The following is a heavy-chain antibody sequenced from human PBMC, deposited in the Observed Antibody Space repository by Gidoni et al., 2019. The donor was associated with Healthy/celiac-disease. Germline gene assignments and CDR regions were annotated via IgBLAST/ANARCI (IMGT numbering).Heavy chain of an antibody. J-gene: IGHJ4*02. CDR1: GGTFSSYA. Sequence: QVQLVQSGAEVKKPGSSVKVSCKASGGTFSSYAISWVRQAPGQVLEWMGGISPIFGTANYAQKFQGRVTITADESTSTAYMELSSLRSEDTAVYYCARSDYGGNTFDYWGQGTLVTVSS. V-gene: IGHV1-69*01. CDR3: ARSDYGGNTFDY. CDR2: ISPIFGTA. D-gene: IGHD4-17*01.